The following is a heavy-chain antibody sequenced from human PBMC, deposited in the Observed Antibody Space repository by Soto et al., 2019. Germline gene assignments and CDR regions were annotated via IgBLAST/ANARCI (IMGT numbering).Heavy chain of an antibody. Sequence: QVQLQESGPGLVKPSETLSLTCTVSGGSISSYYWSWFRQPPGKGLEWIGYIYYSGSTNYNPSLTSRVTISVDTSKNQFSLKLSSVTAADTAVYYCARSQDTSMVGFDYWGQGTLVTVSS. J-gene: IGHJ4*02. CDR3: ARSQDTSMVGFDY. V-gene: IGHV4-59*08. CDR1: GGSISSYY. D-gene: IGHD5-18*01. CDR2: IYYSGST.